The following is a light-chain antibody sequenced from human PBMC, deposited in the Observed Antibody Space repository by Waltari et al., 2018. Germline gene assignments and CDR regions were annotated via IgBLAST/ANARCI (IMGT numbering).Light chain of an antibody. CDR3: SSWDDSVIGPV. CDR1: SSNTGSKT. J-gene: IGLJ2*01. Sequence: QSVLTQPPSASGTPGQRVTISCSGSSSNTGSKTVNGYQQLPGTAPKLLIFSNNQRPSGVPDRFSGSKSGTSASLAISGLLSEDEADYYCSSWDDSVIGPVFGGGTKLTVL. CDR2: SNN. V-gene: IGLV1-44*01.